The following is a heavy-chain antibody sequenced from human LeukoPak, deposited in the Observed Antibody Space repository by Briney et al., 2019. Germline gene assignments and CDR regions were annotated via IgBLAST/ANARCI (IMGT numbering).Heavy chain of an antibody. D-gene: IGHD3-22*01. CDR2: IYSGGST. V-gene: IGHV3-66*01. CDR3: AKVQDDDSSGSLDY. CDR1: GFTVSSNY. Sequence: GGSLRLSCAASGFTVSSNYMSWVRQAPGKGLEWVSVIYSGGSTYYADSVKGRFTISRDNSKNTLYLQMNSLRAEDTAVYYCAKVQDDDSSGSLDYWGQGTLVTVSS. J-gene: IGHJ4*02.